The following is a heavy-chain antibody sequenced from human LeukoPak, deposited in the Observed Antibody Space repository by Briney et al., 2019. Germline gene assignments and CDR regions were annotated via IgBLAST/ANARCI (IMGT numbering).Heavy chain of an antibody. J-gene: IGHJ3*02. V-gene: IGHV1-69-2*01. D-gene: IGHD3-10*01. CDR1: GYTFPDYY. Sequence: VTVSCKDSGYTFPDYYMHWLQQAPGKGLEWMGLVDPEDGETIYAEKFQGRVTITADTSTDTAYMELSSLRSEDTAVYYCATLEHYYGSGSYYNPRPGAFDIWGQGTMVTVSS. CDR2: VDPEDGET. CDR3: ATLEHYYGSGSYYNPRPGAFDI.